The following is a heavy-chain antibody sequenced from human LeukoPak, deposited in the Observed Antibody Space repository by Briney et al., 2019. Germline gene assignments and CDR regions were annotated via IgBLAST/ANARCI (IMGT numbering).Heavy chain of an antibody. D-gene: IGHD3-10*02. CDR2: IDNGGNT. Sequence: PGGSLRLSCTASEFTVNGNYMSWVRQAPGKGVECVSNIDNGGNTFYADSVKGRFTISRDNAKNSLYLQMNSLRAEDTAVYYCAELGITMIGGVWGKGTTVTISS. CDR3: AELGITMIGGV. CDR1: EFTVNGNY. V-gene: IGHV3-66*01. J-gene: IGHJ6*04.